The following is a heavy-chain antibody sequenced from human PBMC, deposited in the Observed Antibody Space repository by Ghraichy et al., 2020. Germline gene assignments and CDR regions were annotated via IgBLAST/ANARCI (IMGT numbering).Heavy chain of an antibody. J-gene: IGHJ4*02. Sequence: GGSLRLSCAASGFTFSSYAMTWVRQAPGKGLEWVSGIGAGGGSTYYADSVKGRFTISRDNSKDTLYLQMISLRAEDTAVYFCAKGESGTYEDYFDYWGQGTLVTGSS. CDR1: GFTFSSYA. D-gene: IGHD1-26*01. CDR2: IGAGGGST. CDR3: AKGESGTYEDYFDY. V-gene: IGHV3-23*01.